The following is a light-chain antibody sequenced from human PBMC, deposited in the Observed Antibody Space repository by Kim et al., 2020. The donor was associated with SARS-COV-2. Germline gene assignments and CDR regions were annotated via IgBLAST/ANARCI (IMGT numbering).Light chain of an antibody. Sequence: LSPGTRAALACRATDTFYRQSVAWCHHKPGQAPRPLIYGAAKRAPGIPARFSGSGSGTDFTLTITSLEPEDFAMYYCRQYGGSVWAFGHGTKVEI. CDR2: GAA. CDR1: DTFYRQS. CDR3: RQYGGSVWA. J-gene: IGKJ1*01. V-gene: IGKV3-20*01.